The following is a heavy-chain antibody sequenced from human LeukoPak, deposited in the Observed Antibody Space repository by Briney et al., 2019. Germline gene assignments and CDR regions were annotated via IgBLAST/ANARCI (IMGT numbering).Heavy chain of an antibody. D-gene: IGHD4-11*01. CDR2: IYSGGST. CDR3: ARSYSNHLFGMDV. Sequence: GGSLRLSCAASGFTFSSYEMNWVRQAPGKGLEGVSVIYSGGSTYYADSVKGRVAISRDNSNNTVFLQMNIVRAEDTAVYYCARSYSNHLFGMDVWGQGTTVTVSS. V-gene: IGHV3-66*01. J-gene: IGHJ6*02. CDR1: GFTFSSYE.